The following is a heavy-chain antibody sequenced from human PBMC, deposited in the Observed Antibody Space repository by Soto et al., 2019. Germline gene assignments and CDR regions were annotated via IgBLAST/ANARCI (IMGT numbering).Heavy chain of an antibody. V-gene: IGHV3-13*01. CDR1: GFTFSSYD. D-gene: IGHD2-15*01. CDR2: IGTAGDT. J-gene: IGHJ3*01. CDR3: ARYCSGKHPLGYAFYL. Sequence: GGSLRLSCAASGFTFSSYDMHWVRQATGKGQEWVSAIGTAGDTYYPGSVKGRFTISRENAKNSLYLQMNSLRAEDTAVYYCARYCSGKHPLGYAFYLCGQGSMVTV.